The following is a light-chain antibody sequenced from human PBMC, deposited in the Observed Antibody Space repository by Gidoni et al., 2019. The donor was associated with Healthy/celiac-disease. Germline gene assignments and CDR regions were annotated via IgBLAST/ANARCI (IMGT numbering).Light chain of an antibody. V-gene: IGLV3-25*03. CDR2: KYI. J-gene: IGLJ2*01. Sequence: SYELTQPPSVSVSPGQTARITCSGDALPKQYAYWYQQKPGQAPVLVIYKYIERPSGIPERFSGSSSGTTVTLTISGVQAEDEADYYCQSADSSGTYRVFGGGTKLTVL. CDR1: ALPKQY. CDR3: QSADSSGTYRV.